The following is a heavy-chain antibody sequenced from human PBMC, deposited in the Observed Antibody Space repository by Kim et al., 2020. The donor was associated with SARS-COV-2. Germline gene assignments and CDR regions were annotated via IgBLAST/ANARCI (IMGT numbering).Heavy chain of an antibody. D-gene: IGHD6-13*01. Sequence: SETLSLTCTVSGGSISSGGYYWSWIRQHPGKGLEWIGYIYYSGSTYYNPSLKSRVTISVDTSKNQFSLKLSSVTAADTAVYYCASQITTYSSSGPNDAFDIWGQGTMVTVSS. CDR2: IYYSGST. V-gene: IGHV4-31*03. J-gene: IGHJ3*02. CDR3: ASQITTYSSSGPNDAFDI. CDR1: GGSISSGGYY.